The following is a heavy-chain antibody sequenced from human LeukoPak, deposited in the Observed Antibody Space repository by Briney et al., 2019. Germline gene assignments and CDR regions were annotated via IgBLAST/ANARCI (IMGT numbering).Heavy chain of an antibody. CDR1: GGTFSSYA. Sequence: ASVKVSCKASGGTFSSYAISWVRQAPGQGLDWRERIIPILGIANYAQKFQGRVTITADKSTSTAYMELSSLRSEDTAVYYCARETIFGVVILRYYYYGMDVWGQGTTVTVSS. V-gene: IGHV1-69*04. J-gene: IGHJ6*02. D-gene: IGHD3-3*01. CDR2: IIPILGIA. CDR3: ARETIFGVVILRYYYYGMDV.